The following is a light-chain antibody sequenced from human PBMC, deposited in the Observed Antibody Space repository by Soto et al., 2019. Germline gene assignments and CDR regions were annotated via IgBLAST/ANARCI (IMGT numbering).Light chain of an antibody. CDR1: QTVINN. V-gene: IGKV3-15*01. CDR2: GAS. J-gene: IGKJ5*01. CDR3: QQYNNWPFS. Sequence: EIVMTQSPATLSVSPGERATLSCRASQTVINNLAWYQQKPGQAPRLLIYGASTRATGLPARFSGSGSGTEFTLTISSLQSEDFAVYFCQQYNNWPFSFGQGTRLEIK.